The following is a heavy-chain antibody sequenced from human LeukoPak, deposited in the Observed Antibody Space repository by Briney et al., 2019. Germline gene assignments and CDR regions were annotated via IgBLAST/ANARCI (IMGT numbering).Heavy chain of an antibody. V-gene: IGHV4-4*02. CDR2: IYHSGST. CDR3: ATSACGGDRSPDY. Sequence: SETLSLTCAVSGGSISSSNWWSWVRQPPGKGLEWIGEIYHSGSTNYNPSLKSRVTISADKSKNQFSLKLSSVTAADTAVYYCATSACGGDRSPDYWGQGTLVTVSS. CDR1: GGSISSSNW. J-gene: IGHJ4*02. D-gene: IGHD2-21*02.